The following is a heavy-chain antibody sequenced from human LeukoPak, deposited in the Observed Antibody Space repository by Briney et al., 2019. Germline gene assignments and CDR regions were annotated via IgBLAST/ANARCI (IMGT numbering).Heavy chain of an antibody. CDR3: ARAGVIIAAAGTLTNFDY. CDR2: VNHSGST. V-gene: IGHV4-34*01. D-gene: IGHD6-13*01. CDR1: GGSFSGYY. J-gene: IGHJ4*02. Sequence: SETLSLTCTVYGGSFSGYYWSWIRQPPGKGLEWIGEVNHSGSTNYNPSLKSRVTISVDTSKNQFSLKLSSVTAADTAVYYCARAGVIIAAAGTLTNFDYWGQGTLVTVSS.